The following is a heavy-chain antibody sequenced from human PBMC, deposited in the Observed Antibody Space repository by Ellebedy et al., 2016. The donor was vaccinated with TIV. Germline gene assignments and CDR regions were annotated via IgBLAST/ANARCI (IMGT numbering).Heavy chain of an antibody. CDR1: GFTVNSNY. V-gene: IGHV3-66*01. CDR2: IRFDDTT. D-gene: IGHD2-21*01. Sequence: GESLKISCSVSGFTVNSNYMSWVRRAPGKGLEWVSLIRFDDTTYYAHSLKGRFSISRNISKNQLFLQMNSLRAEDTALYYCASETFNDVDLKVWGVLDIWGRGTMVTVSS. CDR3: ASETFNDVDLKVWGVLDI. J-gene: IGHJ3*02.